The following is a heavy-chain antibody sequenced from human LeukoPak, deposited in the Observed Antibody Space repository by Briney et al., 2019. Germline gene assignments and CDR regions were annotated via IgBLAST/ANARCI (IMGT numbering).Heavy chain of an antibody. CDR1: GFTFSSYG. Sequence: GGTLRLSCAASGFTFSSYGMSWVRQAPGKGLEWVSAISGNDGGTYYADSAKGRFTISRDNSKNTLYLQMNSLRGEDTAVYYCAKERGGEFDYWGQGTLVTVSS. D-gene: IGHD2-21*01. CDR3: AKERGGEFDY. J-gene: IGHJ4*02. V-gene: IGHV3-23*01. CDR2: ISGNDGGT.